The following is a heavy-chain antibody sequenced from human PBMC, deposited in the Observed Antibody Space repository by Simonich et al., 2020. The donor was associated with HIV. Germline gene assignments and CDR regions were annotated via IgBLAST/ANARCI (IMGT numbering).Heavy chain of an antibody. Sequence: QVQLQQWGAGLLKPSETLSLTCAVYVGSFSGYYWGWIRQPPGKGLEWIGKIKHSGSTNYSPSLKSRGTISVDTSKNQFSLKLSSVTAADTAVYYCARGFYQRLYYFDYWGQGTLVTVSS. CDR3: ARGFYQRLYYFDY. J-gene: IGHJ4*02. V-gene: IGHV4-34*01. CDR2: IKHSGST. CDR1: VGSFSGYY. D-gene: IGHD2-2*01.